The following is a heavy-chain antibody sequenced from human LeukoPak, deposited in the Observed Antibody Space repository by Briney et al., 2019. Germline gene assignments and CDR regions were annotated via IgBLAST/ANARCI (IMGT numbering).Heavy chain of an antibody. CDR1: GFTFSSYG. CDR3: AKDRRELYYYGSGNYPRFDP. V-gene: IGHV3-30*18. Sequence: GGSLRLSCAASGFTFSSYGMHWVRQAPGKGLEWVAVISYDGSNKYYADSVKGRFTISRDNSKNTLYLQMNSLRAEDTAVYYCAKDRRELYYYGSGNYPRFDPWGQGTLVTVSS. D-gene: IGHD3-10*01. CDR2: ISYDGSNK. J-gene: IGHJ5*02.